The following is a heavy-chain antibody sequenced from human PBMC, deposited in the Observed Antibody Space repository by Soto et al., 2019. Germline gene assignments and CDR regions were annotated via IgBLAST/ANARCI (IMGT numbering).Heavy chain of an antibody. J-gene: IGHJ4*02. V-gene: IGHV3-30*18. CDR3: AKTGSGWYFDY. D-gene: IGHD6-19*01. CDR2: ISYDGSNK. Sequence: QVQLVECGGGVVQPGRSLRLSCAASGFTFISYGMHWVRQAPGKGLEWVALISYDGSNKYYTDSVKGRFTISRDNSKNTLYLQMNSLGAEDTAVYYCAKTGSGWYFDYWGQGTLVTVSS. CDR1: GFTFISYG.